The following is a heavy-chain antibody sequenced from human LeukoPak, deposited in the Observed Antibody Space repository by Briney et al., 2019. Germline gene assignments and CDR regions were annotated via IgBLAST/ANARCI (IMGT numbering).Heavy chain of an antibody. Sequence: SETLSLTCSVSGGSINSYYWSWIRQPPGKGLEWIGYIYYTGTTNYNPSLESRVTISVDTSKKKFSLKLSSVTAADTAVYHCARVIGATGTGDSWGQGTLVTVSS. CDR3: ARVIGATGTGDS. D-gene: IGHD6-13*01. J-gene: IGHJ4*02. V-gene: IGHV4-59*01. CDR1: GGSINSYY. CDR2: IYYTGTT.